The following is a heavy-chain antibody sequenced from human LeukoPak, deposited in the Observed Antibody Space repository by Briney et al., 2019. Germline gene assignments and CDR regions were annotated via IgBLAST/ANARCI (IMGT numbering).Heavy chain of an antibody. CDR2: IYVSGTT. CDR3: AKDHWRPHDYYGSGSSFYYYYGMDV. V-gene: IGHV3-53*01. D-gene: IGHD3-10*01. J-gene: IGHJ6*02. Sequence: GGSLRLSCAASGFTVRDSYMSWVRQAPGKRLEWLAFIYVSGTTFYAASVKGRFTISRDNAKNSLYLQMNSLRAEDTAVYYCAKDHWRPHDYYGSGSSFYYYYGMDVWGQGTTVTVSS. CDR1: GFTVRDSY.